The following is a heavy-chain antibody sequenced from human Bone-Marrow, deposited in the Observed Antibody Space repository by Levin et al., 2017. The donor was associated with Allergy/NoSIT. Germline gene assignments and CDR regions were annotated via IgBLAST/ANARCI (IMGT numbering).Heavy chain of an antibody. V-gene: IGHV4-59*08. CDR2: ISDSGST. J-gene: IGHJ4*02. Sequence: SETLSLTCIVSGGSISASYWSWIRRPPGKALEWIGYISDSGSTNYNPSLKSRVTISSDTSKNQISLRLGSVTAADTAVYFCARVVAAAFDSWGQGILVTVSP. CDR3: ARVVAAAFDS. CDR1: GGSISASY. D-gene: IGHD2-2*01.